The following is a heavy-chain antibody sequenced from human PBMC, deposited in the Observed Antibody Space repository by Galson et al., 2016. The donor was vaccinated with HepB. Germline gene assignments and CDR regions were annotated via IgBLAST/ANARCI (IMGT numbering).Heavy chain of an antibody. CDR2: ISGNGDST. V-gene: IGHV3-23*01. D-gene: IGHD3-22*01. CDR3: VKVLSDSSGYYRDPFDY. Sequence: SLRLSCAASGFTFRSYAMSWVRQAPGKGLEWVSVISGNGDSTKYADSEKGRFTISRDNSKNTLYLQVNSLRAEDTAVYYCVKVLSDSSGYYRDPFDYWGQGTLVTVSS. CDR1: GFTFRSYA. J-gene: IGHJ4*02.